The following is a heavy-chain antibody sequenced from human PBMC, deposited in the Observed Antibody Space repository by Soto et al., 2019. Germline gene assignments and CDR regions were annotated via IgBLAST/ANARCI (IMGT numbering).Heavy chain of an antibody. D-gene: IGHD3-9*01. V-gene: IGHV3-23*01. Sequence: QILESGGSLVQPGGSLRLSCVAAGFTFSSAAMNWVRQAPGKGLEWVSIISDTGTRTHYADSVKGRFTISRDNSKTTLYLDMNSLIAEDTAVHYCANSLDFHYKNGFDPWGQGTLVTVSS. CDR1: GFTFSSAA. J-gene: IGHJ5*02. CDR3: ANSLDFHYKNGFDP. CDR2: ISDTGTRT.